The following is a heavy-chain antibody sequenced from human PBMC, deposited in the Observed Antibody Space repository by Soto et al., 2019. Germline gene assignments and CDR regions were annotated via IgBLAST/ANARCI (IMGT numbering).Heavy chain of an antibody. CDR2: IGTAGDT. J-gene: IGHJ6*02. CDR3: ARLGEEYGSGSKGTGGYYYGMDV. D-gene: IGHD3-10*01. CDR1: GFTFSSYD. Sequence: GGSLRLSCAASGFTFSSYDMHWVRQATGKGLEWVSAIGTAGDTYYPGSVKGRFTISRENAKNSLYLQMNSLRAEDTAVYYCARLGEEYGSGSKGTGGYYYGMDVWGQGTTVTVSS. V-gene: IGHV3-13*01.